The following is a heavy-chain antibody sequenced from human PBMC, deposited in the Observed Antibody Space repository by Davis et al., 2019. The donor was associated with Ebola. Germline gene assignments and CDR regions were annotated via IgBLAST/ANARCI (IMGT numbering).Heavy chain of an antibody. J-gene: IGHJ4*02. V-gene: IGHV3-23*01. Sequence: GESLKISCAASGFLFSSYAMSCVRQAPGRGLEWVSSISASGGATFYADSVKGRIVMSRDNSTETLYLRMNNLRAVDTAIYYCAKDLTSYYGSGDFFDYWGQGILVTVSS. CDR3: AKDLTSYYGSGDFFDY. D-gene: IGHD3-10*01. CDR2: ISASGGAT. CDR1: GFLFSSYA.